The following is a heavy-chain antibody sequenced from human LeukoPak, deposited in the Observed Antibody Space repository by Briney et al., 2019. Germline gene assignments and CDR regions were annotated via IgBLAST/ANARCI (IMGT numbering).Heavy chain of an antibody. J-gene: IGHJ4*02. CDR1: GFTFSSHR. CDR2: TSYDGSTK. Sequence: GRSLTLPCAASGFTFSSHRMHWVRQAPGKGLEWVAVTSYDGSTKYYADSAKGRFNISRDNSKNTLYLQMNSLRVGDTAVYYCAKDATLFGDQYFDYWGQGTLVIVS. V-gene: IGHV3-30*18. D-gene: IGHD3-10*01. CDR3: AKDATLFGDQYFDY.